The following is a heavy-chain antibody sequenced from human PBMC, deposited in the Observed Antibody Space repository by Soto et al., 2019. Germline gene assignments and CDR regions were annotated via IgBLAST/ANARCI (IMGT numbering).Heavy chain of an antibody. CDR1: GFTFSSYS. J-gene: IGHJ4*02. CDR3: ARLSEDCGGDCYHPHPPDY. D-gene: IGHD2-21*02. V-gene: IGHV3-33*08. CDR2: IWYDGSNK. Sequence: GGSLRLSCAASGFTFSSYSMNWVRQAPGKGLEWVAVIWYDGSNKYYADSVKGRFTISRDNSKNTLYLQMNSLRAEDTAVYYCARLSEDCGGDCYHPHPPDYWGQGTLVTVSS.